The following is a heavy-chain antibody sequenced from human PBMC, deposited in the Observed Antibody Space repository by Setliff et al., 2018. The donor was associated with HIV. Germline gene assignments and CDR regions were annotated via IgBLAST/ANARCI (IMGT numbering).Heavy chain of an antibody. D-gene: IGHD6-13*01. Sequence: ASVKVSCKASGGTFSSYAISWVRQAPGQGLEWMGGIIPIFGTANYAQKFQGRVTLTRDTFATTVYMELRSLKSEDTAVYYCARGVGSSWYENWGQGTLVTVSS. CDR1: GGTFSSYA. V-gene: IGHV1-69*05. CDR2: IIPIFGTA. CDR3: ARGVGSSWYEN. J-gene: IGHJ4*02.